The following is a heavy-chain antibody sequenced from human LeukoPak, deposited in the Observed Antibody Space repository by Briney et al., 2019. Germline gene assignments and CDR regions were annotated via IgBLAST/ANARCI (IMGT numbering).Heavy chain of an antibody. CDR3: ASSIYYYDRSGYLD. CDR1: GDSIRRGNYY. D-gene: IGHD3-22*01. J-gene: IGHJ4*02. Sequence: SQTLSLTCSVSGDSIRRGNYYWSWIRQPAGKGLEWIGRIYTSGSTNYNPSLKSRVTISLDTSKNQFSLKLTSVTAADTAVYYCASSIYYYDRSGYLDWGQGTLVTVSS. CDR2: IYTSGST. V-gene: IGHV4-61*02.